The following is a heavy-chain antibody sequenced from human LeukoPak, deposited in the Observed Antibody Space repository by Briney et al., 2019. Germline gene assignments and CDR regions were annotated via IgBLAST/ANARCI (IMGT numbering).Heavy chain of an antibody. D-gene: IGHD4-17*01. CDR1: GYSISSGYY. Sequence: SETLSLTCMVSGYSISSGYYWGWIRQPPGKGLEWIGIIYHSGSTYYNPSLKSRVTISVDTSKNQFSLKLSSVTAADTAVYYCARAETKMTTVTRTEFDPWGEGTLVTVSS. J-gene: IGHJ5*02. CDR3: ARAETKMTTVTRTEFDP. V-gene: IGHV4-38-2*02. CDR2: IYHSGST.